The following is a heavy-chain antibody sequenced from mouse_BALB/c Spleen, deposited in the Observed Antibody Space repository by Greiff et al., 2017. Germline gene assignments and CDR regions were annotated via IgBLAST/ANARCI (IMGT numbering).Heavy chain of an antibody. J-gene: IGHJ1*01. CDR3: ARYYGKRNWYFDV. CDR2: IDPANGNT. V-gene: IGHV14-3*02. Sequence: VQLKESGAELVKPGASVKLSCTASGFNIKDTYMHWVKQRPEQGLEWIGRIDPANGNTKYDPKFQGKATITADTSSNTAYLQLSSLTSEDTAVYYCARYYGKRNWYFDVWGAGTTVTVSS. CDR1: GFNIKDTY. D-gene: IGHD1-1*01.